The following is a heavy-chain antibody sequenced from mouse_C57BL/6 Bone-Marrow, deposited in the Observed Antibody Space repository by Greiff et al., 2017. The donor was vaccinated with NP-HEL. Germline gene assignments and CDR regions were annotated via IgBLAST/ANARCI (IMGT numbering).Heavy chain of an antibody. CDR1: GFSLTSYG. D-gene: IGHD2-4*01. V-gene: IGHV2-2*01. Sequence: VKLVESGPGLVQPSQSLSITCTVSGFSLTSYGVHWVRQSPGKGLEWLGVIWSGGSTDYNAAFISRLSISKDNSKSQVFFKMNSLQADDTAIYYCARFYYDYDEGMDYWGQGTSVTVSS. CDR2: IWSGGST. J-gene: IGHJ4*01. CDR3: ARFYYDYDEGMDY.